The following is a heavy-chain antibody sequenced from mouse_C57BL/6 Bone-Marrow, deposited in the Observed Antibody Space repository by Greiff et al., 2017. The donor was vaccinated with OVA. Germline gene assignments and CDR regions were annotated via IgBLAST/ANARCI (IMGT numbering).Heavy chain of an antibody. CDR1: GFSLTSYG. D-gene: IGHD3-3*01. Sequence: VNVVESGPGLVAPSQSLSITCTVSGFSLTSYGVDWVRQSPGKGLEWLGVIWGVGSTNYNSALKSRLSISKDNSKSQVFLKMNSLQTDDTAMYYCASEPGTGAMDYWGQGTSVTVSS. CDR3: ASEPGTGAMDY. CDR2: IWGVGST. V-gene: IGHV2-6*01. J-gene: IGHJ4*01.